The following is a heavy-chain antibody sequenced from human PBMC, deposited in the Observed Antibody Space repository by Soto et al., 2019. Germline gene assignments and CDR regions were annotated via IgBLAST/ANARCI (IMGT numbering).Heavy chain of an antibody. CDR3: AHKGGFGYPES. J-gene: IGHJ5*02. CDR2: VYWDDDK. Sequence: QITLKESGPMLVKPTQALTLTCTCSGFSLTTSGVGVGWIRQPPGKALEWLALVYWDDDKRYSPSLTNRLTLSRDTSKNRVVLTLTHVDPTDTGTYFCAHKGGFGYPESWGQGVMVTVSS. CDR1: GFSLTTSGVG. D-gene: IGHD5-18*01. V-gene: IGHV2-5*02.